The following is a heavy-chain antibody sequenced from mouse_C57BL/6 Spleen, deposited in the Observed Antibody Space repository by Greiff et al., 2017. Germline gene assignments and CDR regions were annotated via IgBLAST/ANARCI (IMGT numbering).Heavy chain of an antibody. J-gene: IGHJ4*01. CDR3: TRVYYSNHEDFYYYAMDY. D-gene: IGHD2-5*01. CDR2: ISSGGDYI. CDR1: GFTFSSYA. Sequence: EVKLMESGEGLVKPGGSLKLSCAASGFTFSSYAMSWVRQTPEKRLEWVAYISSGGDYIYYADTVKGRFTISRDNARNTLYLQMSSLKSEDTAMYYCTRVYYSNHEDFYYYAMDYWGQGTSVTVSS. V-gene: IGHV5-9-1*02.